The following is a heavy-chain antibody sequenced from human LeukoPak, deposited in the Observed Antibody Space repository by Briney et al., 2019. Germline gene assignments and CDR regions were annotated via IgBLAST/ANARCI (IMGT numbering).Heavy chain of an antibody. V-gene: IGHV1-69*02. CDR2: IIPILGIA. CDR3: AKSIAVAGPLDY. D-gene: IGHD6-19*01. Sequence: GASVTVSCKASGGTFSSYTISWVRQAPGQGLEWMGRIIPILGIANYAQKFQGRVTITADKSTSTAYMELSSLRSEDTAVYYCAKSIAVAGPLDYWGQGTLVTVSS. CDR1: GGTFSSYT. J-gene: IGHJ4*02.